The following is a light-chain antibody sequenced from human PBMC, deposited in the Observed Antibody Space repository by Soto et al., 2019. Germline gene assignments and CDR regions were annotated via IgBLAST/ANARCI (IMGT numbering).Light chain of an antibody. CDR2: GAS. Sequence: EIVLTQSPGTLSLSPGERATLSCRASQSVSSSYLAWYQQKPGQAPRLLIYGASSRATGLPDRFSGSGSGTDFTLTISRLEPEDFRVYYCQHYGYSPWTFGQGTKVEI. CDR3: QHYGYSPWT. CDR1: QSVSSSY. V-gene: IGKV3-20*01. J-gene: IGKJ1*01.